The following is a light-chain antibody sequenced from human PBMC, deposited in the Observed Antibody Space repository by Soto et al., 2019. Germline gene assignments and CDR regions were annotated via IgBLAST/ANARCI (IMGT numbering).Light chain of an antibody. CDR3: QQYYDTPWT. J-gene: IGKJ1*01. V-gene: IGKV4-1*01. CDR2: GAA. Sequence: EIVMFPPPASLAVSLAERATINSKSSQSVLYSSNNRNYVAWYQQKPRQPPRLLIYGAATRESGVPDRFSGSGSGTDFTLTISSLEAEDMAVYYCQQYYDTPWTFGQGTKVDIK. CDR1: QSVLYSSNNRNY.